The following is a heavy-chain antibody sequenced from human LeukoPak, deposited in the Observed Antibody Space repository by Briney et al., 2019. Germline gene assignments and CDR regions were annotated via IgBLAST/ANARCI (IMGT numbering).Heavy chain of an antibody. CDR2: IYSGGST. J-gene: IGHJ4*02. D-gene: IGHD6-13*01. V-gene: IGHV3-53*01. Sequence: PGGSLTLLCSASGFPDKHLYMIGVRQAPGKGLEWVSVIYSGGSTYYADSVKGRFTISRDNSKNTLYLQMNSLRAEDTAVYYCAKAGTARAGLNSWAQGNLVTVSS. CDR1: GFPDKHLY. CDR3: AKAGTARAGLNS.